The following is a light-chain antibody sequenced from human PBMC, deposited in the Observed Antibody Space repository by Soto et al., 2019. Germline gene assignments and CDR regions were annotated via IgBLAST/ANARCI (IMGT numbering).Light chain of an antibody. CDR3: QQYCSSRWT. Sequence: EIVLTQSPGTLSLSPGERATLSCRASQSVSSSYLAWYQQNRGQAPRLLIYGAPSRAPGIPDRVGGSGSGTDFTLTISRLEPEDFAVYYCQQYCSSRWTFGQGTKGQIK. CDR1: QSVSSSY. J-gene: IGKJ1*01. V-gene: IGKV3-20*01. CDR2: GAP.